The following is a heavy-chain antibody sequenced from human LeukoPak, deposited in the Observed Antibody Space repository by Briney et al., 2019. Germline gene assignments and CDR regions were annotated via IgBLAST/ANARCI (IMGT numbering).Heavy chain of an antibody. J-gene: IGHJ6*03. D-gene: IGHD6-13*01. CDR3: ARGSWYSSSWYADYYYYMDV. CDR2: IIPIFGTA. CDR1: GGTFSNYA. Sequence: ASVRVSCKASGGTFSNYAISWVRQAPGQGLEWMGGIIPIFGTANYAQQFQGRVTITTDESTSTAYMELSSLRSEDTAVYYCARGSWYSSSWYADYYYYMDVWGKGTTVTVSS. V-gene: IGHV1-69*05.